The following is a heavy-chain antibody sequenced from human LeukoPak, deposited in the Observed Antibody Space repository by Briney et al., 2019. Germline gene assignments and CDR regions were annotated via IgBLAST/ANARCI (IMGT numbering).Heavy chain of an antibody. Sequence: ASVKVSCKASGYTFTGYYMHWVRQAPGQGLEWMGWINPNSGGTSYAQKFQGRVTMTRDTSISTAYMELSRLRSDDTAVYYCARDRSMVRPTDAFDIWGQGTMVTVSS. J-gene: IGHJ3*02. V-gene: IGHV1-2*02. CDR3: ARDRSMVRPTDAFDI. D-gene: IGHD3-10*01. CDR1: GYTFTGYY. CDR2: INPNSGGT.